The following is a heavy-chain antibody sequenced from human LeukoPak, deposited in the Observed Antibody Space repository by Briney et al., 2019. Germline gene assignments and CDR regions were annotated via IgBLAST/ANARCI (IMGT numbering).Heavy chain of an antibody. CDR1: GYTFTSYG. CDR2: ISAYNGNT. V-gene: IGHV1-18*01. Sequence: ASVKVSCKASGYTFTSYGISWVRQAPGQGLEWMGWISAYNGNTNYAQKFQGRVTITTDESTSTAYMELSSLRSEDTAVYYCARDSTYGPGSYYYYMDVWGKGTTVTVSS. J-gene: IGHJ6*03. CDR3: ARDSTYGPGSYYYYMDV. D-gene: IGHD2-8*01.